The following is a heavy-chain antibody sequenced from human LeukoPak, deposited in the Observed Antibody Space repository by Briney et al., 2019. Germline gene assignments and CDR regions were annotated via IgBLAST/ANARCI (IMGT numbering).Heavy chain of an antibody. D-gene: IGHD2-15*01. CDR1: GFTFSSYS. J-gene: IGHJ4*02. CDR2: ISSSSSYI. V-gene: IGHV3-21*03. Sequence: GGSLRLSCAASGFTFSSYSMNWVRQAPGKGLEWVSSISSSSSYIYYADSVKGRFTISRDNAKNSLYLQMNSLKTEDTAVYYCTRGYCSGGSCYAIDYWGQGTLVTVSS. CDR3: TRGYCSGGSCYAIDY.